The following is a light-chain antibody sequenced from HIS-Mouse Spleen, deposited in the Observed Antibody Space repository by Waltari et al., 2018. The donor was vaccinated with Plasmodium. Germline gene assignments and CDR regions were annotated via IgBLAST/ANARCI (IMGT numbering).Light chain of an antibody. CDR3: QQYYSYPFT. CDR2: AAS. Sequence: AIRMTQSPSSFSASTGDRVTITCRASQGISSYLAWYQQKPGKAPKLLIYAASTLQSGVAGRCREDGRERDFTLTISCLQSEDFATYYCQQYYSYPFTFGPGTKVDIK. V-gene: IGKV1-8*01. J-gene: IGKJ3*01. CDR1: QGISSY.